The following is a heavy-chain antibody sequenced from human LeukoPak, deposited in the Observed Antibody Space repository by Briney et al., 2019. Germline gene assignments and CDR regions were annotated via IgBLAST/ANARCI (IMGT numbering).Heavy chain of an antibody. J-gene: IGHJ4*02. CDR1: GGPISSYY. CDR3: ARVGAEWEPVSLYFDY. CDR2: IYYSGST. Sequence: PSEPLSLPCTVSGGPISSYYWSWIRQPPPKGLQWIGYIYYSGSTNYNPSLKSRVTISVDTSKTQFSLKLSSVTAADTAVYYCARVGAEWEPVSLYFDYWGQETLVTVSS. V-gene: IGHV4-59*12. D-gene: IGHD1-26*01.